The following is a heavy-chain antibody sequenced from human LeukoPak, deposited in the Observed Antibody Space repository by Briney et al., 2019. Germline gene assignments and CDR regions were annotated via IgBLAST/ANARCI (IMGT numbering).Heavy chain of an antibody. D-gene: IGHD2-2*01. CDR2: IYHSGST. Sequence: PSETLSLTCAVSGYYLSSGYYWGWIRQPPGQGLEWIGSIYHSGSTYHNPSLKSQVTISVDTSKNQFSLKLSSVTAADTAVYYCLGYCSSTSCYWYYFDYWGQGTLVTVSS. V-gene: IGHV4-38-2*01. CDR3: LGYCSSTSCYWYYFDY. J-gene: IGHJ4*02. CDR1: GYYLSSGYY.